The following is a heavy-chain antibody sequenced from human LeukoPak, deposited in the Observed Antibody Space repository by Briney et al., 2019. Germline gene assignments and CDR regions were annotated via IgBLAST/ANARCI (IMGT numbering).Heavy chain of an antibody. Sequence: SETLSLTCIVSGGSISSRSHYWGWIRQSPGKGLEWIGTIYYSGTTFYNPSLQSRVSISVDTSRNQFSLRLNSVTAADTAVYYCARRNDYDFWSGNQYYFDYWGQGTLVTVSS. CDR2: IYYSGTT. CDR3: ARRNDYDFWSGNQYYFDY. D-gene: IGHD3-3*01. V-gene: IGHV4-39*01. J-gene: IGHJ4*02. CDR1: GGSISSRSHY.